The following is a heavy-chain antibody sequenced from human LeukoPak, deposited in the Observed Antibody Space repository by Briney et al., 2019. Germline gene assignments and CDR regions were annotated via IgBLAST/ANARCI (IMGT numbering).Heavy chain of an antibody. V-gene: IGHV4-59*08. D-gene: IGHD2-15*01. CDR3: ARNRPNRYCSGGSCYLPFDY. Sequence: SETLSLTCTVSGGSISSYYWSWIRQPPGKGLEWIGYIYYSGSTNYNPSLKSRVTISVDTSKNQFSLKLSSVTAADTAVHYCARNRPNRYCSGGSCYLPFDYWGQGTLVTVSS. CDR1: GGSISSYY. CDR2: IYYSGST. J-gene: IGHJ4*02.